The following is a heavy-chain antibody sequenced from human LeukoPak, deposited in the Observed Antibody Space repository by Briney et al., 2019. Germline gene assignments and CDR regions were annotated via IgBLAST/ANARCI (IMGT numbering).Heavy chain of an antibody. CDR1: GLTFNNYA. Sequence: SGGSLRLSCAVSGLTFNNYAMSWVRQAPGKGLEWVSGISGRGASKYYADSVKGRFTISRDNSKNTLYLQMNSLRAEDTAVYYXXRRAGAYSHPYDYWGQGTLVTVSS. CDR3: XRRAGAYSHPYDY. D-gene: IGHD4/OR15-4a*01. J-gene: IGHJ4*02. CDR2: ISGRGASK. V-gene: IGHV3-23*01.